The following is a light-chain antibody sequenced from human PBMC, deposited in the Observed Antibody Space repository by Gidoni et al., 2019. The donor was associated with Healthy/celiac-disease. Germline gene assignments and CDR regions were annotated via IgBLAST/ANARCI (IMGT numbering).Light chain of an antibody. CDR1: SSNIGNNY. J-gene: IGLJ1*01. V-gene: IGLV1-51*02. CDR3: GTWDSSLSVYV. CDR2: END. Sequence: SVLLPPPSVSAAPDHKVTILCSGSSSNIGNNYVSRYQQLPGTAPKLHIYENDKRPSGIPDRCSGSKSGTSATLGMTGLQTGDEADDDCGTWDSSLSVYVFGTGTKVTVL.